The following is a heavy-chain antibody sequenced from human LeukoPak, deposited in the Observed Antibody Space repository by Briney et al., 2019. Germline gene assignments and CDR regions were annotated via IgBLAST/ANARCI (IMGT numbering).Heavy chain of an antibody. CDR2: IYSSGST. Sequence: SETLSLTCNVSNGSISSYYWSWIRQPPGKGLEWIGYIYSSGSTDYNPSLKSRVTMSVDTSKNQFSLKVSSVTAADTAMYYCARHMSASYYELGYWGQGTLVTVSS. J-gene: IGHJ4*02. CDR1: NGSISSYY. D-gene: IGHD1-26*01. CDR3: ARHMSASYYELGY. V-gene: IGHV4-59*08.